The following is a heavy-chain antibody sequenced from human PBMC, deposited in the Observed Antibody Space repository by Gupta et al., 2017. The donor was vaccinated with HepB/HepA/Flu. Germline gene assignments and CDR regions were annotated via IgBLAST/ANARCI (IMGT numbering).Heavy chain of an antibody. Sequence: EVQLLESGGGLVQPGGSLRLSCAAYGFTFTSYAMSWVRQAPGKGLEWVSAISGGGGSTYYADSVKGRITISRDNSKNTLYLQMNSLRADDTALYYCAKTYGSGTLGAFDIWGRGTMVTVSS. CDR2: ISGGGGST. CDR3: AKTYGSGTLGAFDI. V-gene: IGHV3-23*01. D-gene: IGHD3-10*01. J-gene: IGHJ3*02. CDR1: GFTFTSYA.